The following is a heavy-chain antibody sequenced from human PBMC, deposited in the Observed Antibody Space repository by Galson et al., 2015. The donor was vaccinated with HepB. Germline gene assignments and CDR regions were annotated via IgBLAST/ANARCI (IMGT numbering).Heavy chain of an antibody. Sequence: SVKVSCKASGYTFTGYYMHWVRQAPGQGLEWMGGIIPIFGTANYAQTFQGRVTITADESTSTAYMELSSLRSEDTAVYYCARGENDFWSGYWCGMDVWGQGTTVTVSS. CDR1: GYTFTGYY. CDR3: ARGENDFWSGYWCGMDV. J-gene: IGHJ6*02. V-gene: IGHV1-69*13. CDR2: IIPIFGTA. D-gene: IGHD3-3*01.